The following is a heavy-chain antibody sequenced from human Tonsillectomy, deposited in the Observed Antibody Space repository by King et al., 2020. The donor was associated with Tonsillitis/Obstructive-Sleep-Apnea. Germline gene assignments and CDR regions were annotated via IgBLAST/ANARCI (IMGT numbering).Heavy chain of an antibody. CDR2: ISPTGGGT. V-gene: IGHV1-46*01. CDR3: ARAAGEGSGSFWANWFAP. D-gene: IGHD3-10*01. CDR1: GYPFSSHY. Sequence: QLVQSGAEVKKPGASVKVSCTASGYPFSSHYIHWVRQAPGQGLEWMGTISPTGGGTNYAQNFQDRVTMTRDSSTSTVYMELSSLGPEDTAIYYCARAAGEGSGSFWANWFAPWGQGTLVTVSS. J-gene: IGHJ5*02.